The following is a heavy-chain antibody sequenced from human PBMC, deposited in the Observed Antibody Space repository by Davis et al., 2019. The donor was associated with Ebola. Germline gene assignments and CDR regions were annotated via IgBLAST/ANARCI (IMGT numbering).Heavy chain of an antibody. CDR3: ARHFRGLSR. J-gene: IGHJ4*02. V-gene: IGHV4-39*01. CDR1: DGSIKSNSYY. D-gene: IGHD3-10*01. Sequence: MPSETLSLTCTVSDGSIKSNSYYWGWIRQPPGKGLEWIGSVYYNGKTNSNPSLKSRVTIYIDMSNNQFSLKLSSVTAADTAVYYCARHFRGLSRWGQGTLVTVSS. CDR2: VYYNGKT.